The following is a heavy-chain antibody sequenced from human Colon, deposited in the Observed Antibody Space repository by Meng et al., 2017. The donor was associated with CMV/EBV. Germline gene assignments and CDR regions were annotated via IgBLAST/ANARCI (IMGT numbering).Heavy chain of an antibody. CDR3: ARGGGGASSDY. D-gene: IGHD6-6*01. V-gene: IGHV1-8*01. Sequence: CKTSGYTFTSYDVNWVRQAPGQGLEWLGWMTPSSGYPGYAPKFQGRVTMTRDTSISTVYMELSGLTSEDTAVYYCARGGGGASSDYWGQGTLVTVSS. CDR2: MTPSSGYP. J-gene: IGHJ4*02. CDR1: GYTFTSYD.